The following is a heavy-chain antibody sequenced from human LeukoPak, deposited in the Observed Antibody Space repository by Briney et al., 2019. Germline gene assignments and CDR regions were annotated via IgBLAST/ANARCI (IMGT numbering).Heavy chain of an antibody. CDR3: ARTVVTLDWYFDL. Sequence: SETLSLTCSVSGGSISSYSWNWIRQPAGKGLEWIGRFYTSGTTNYNPSLKSRVTMSIDTSKNQVSLKMRSVTAADMAVYYCARTVVTLDWYFDLWGRGTLVSVSS. D-gene: IGHD4-23*01. CDR1: GGSISSYS. V-gene: IGHV4-4*07. J-gene: IGHJ2*01. CDR2: FYTSGTT.